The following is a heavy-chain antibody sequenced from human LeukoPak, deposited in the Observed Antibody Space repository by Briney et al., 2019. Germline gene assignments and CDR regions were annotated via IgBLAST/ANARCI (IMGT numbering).Heavy chain of an antibody. D-gene: IGHD1-1*01. CDR2: IYYSGST. CDR3: ARDRTGNNWFDP. J-gene: IGHJ5*02. CDR1: GVSISSYY. Sequence: TSETLSLTCTVSGVSISSYYWSWIRQPPGKGLEWIGYIYYSGSTNYNPSLKSRVTISVDTSKNQFSLKLSSVTAADTAVYYCARDRTGNNWFDPWGQGTLVTVSS. V-gene: IGHV4-59*01.